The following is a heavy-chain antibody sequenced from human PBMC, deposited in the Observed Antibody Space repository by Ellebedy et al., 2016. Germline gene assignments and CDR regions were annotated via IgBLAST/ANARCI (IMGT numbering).Heavy chain of an antibody. CDR2: IYPGDSDT. D-gene: IGHD3-3*01. CDR1: GYSFTSYW. J-gene: IGHJ4*02. V-gene: IGHV5-51*01. CDR3: ARLTIFGVVIFEY. Sequence: GESLKISXKGSGYSFTSYWIGWVRQMPGKGLEWMGIIYPGDSDTRYSPSFQGQVTISADKSISSAYLQWSSLKASDTAIYYCARLTIFGVVIFEYWGQGTLVTVSS.